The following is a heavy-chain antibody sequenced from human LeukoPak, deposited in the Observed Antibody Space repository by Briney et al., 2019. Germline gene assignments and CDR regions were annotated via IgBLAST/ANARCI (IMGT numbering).Heavy chain of an antibody. CDR3: ARLRWFGEVDFDY. J-gene: IGHJ4*02. Sequence: SETLSLTCTVSGGSISSSSYYWGWIRQPPGKGLEWIGSIYYSGSTYYNPSLKSRVTISVDTSKNQFSLKLSSVTAADTAVYYCARLRWFGEVDFDYWGQGTLVTVSS. CDR2: IYYSGST. V-gene: IGHV4-39*01. D-gene: IGHD3-10*01. CDR1: GGSISSSSYY.